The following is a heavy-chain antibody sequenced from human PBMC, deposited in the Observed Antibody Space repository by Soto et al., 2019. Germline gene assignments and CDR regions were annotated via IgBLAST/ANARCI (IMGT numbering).Heavy chain of an antibody. CDR1: GGSISSSNW. Sequence: PSETLSLTCAVSGGSISSSNWWSWVRQPPGKGLEWIGEIYHSGSTNYNPSLKSRVTISADKSKNQFTLKLSSVTAADTAVYYCANTYDSSGHYYRYWGQGTLVTVSS. J-gene: IGHJ4*02. CDR2: IYHSGST. CDR3: ANTYDSSGHYYRY. D-gene: IGHD3-22*01. V-gene: IGHV4-4*02.